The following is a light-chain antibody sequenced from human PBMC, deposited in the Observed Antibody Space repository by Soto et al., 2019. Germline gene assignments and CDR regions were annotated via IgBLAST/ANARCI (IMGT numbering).Light chain of an antibody. J-gene: IGKJ5*01. CDR1: QSISSW. CDR2: DAS. Sequence: DIQMTQTPSTLSASVGDRVPITCLASQSISSWLAWYQKKPGKAPNLLIYDASRLQSGVPSRFSGSGGGTDFTLSISSVQPEDFATYFCQQSYMDPITFGQGTRLEIK. CDR3: QQSYMDPIT. V-gene: IGKV1-39*01.